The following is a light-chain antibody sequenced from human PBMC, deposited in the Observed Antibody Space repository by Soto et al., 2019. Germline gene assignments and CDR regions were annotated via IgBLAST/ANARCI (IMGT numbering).Light chain of an antibody. Sequence: DIQMTQSPSTLSASVGDRVTITCRASQSISSWLAWYQQKPGKAPKLLIYKASSLESGVPSRFSGSGSGTEFTLTISSLQPDDFATYYCQQYNSPYTFDQGTKLEIK. CDR2: KAS. CDR1: QSISSW. V-gene: IGKV1-5*03. J-gene: IGKJ2*01. CDR3: QQYNSPYT.